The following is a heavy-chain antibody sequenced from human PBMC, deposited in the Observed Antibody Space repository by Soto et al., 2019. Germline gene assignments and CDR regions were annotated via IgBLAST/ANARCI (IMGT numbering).Heavy chain of an antibody. J-gene: IGHJ4*02. D-gene: IGHD4-17*01. Sequence: ASVKVSCKASGYTFTGYYMHWVRQAPGQGLEWMGWINPNSGGTNYAQKFQGWVTMTRDTSISTVYMELSSLRSDDTAVYYCAKDSRYGDYPDYWGQGTLVTVSS. CDR3: AKDSRYGDYPDY. V-gene: IGHV1-2*04. CDR1: GYTFTGYY. CDR2: INPNSGGT.